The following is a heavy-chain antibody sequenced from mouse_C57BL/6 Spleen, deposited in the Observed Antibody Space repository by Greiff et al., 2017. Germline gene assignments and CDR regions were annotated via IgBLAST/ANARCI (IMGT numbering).Heavy chain of an antibody. D-gene: IGHD2-4*01. J-gene: IGHJ3*01. CDR2: ISSGGSYT. CDR1: GFTFSSYG. V-gene: IGHV5-6*01. Sequence: EVQGVESGGDLVKPGGSLKLSCAASGFTFSSYGMSWVRQTPDKRLEWVATISSGGSYTYYPDSVKGRFTISRDNAKNTLYLQMSSLKSEDTAMYYCARHNHDYDERAWFAYWGQGTLVTVSA. CDR3: ARHNHDYDERAWFAY.